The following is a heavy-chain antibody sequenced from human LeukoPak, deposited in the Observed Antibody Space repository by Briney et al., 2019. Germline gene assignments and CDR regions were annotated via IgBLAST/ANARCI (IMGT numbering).Heavy chain of an antibody. J-gene: IGHJ4*02. CDR1: GGSFSGYY. CDR2: INHSGST. D-gene: IGHD6-13*01. V-gene: IGHV4-34*01. Sequence: SETLSLNCAVYGGSFSGYYWSWIRQPPGKGLEWIGEINHSGSTNYNPSLKSRVTISVDTSKSQFSLKLSSVTAADTAVYYCARGRKELVPDYWGQGTLVTVSS. CDR3: ARGRKELVPDY.